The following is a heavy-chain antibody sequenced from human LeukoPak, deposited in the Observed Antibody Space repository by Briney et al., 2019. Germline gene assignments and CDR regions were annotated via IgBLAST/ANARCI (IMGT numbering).Heavy chain of an antibody. V-gene: IGHV3-30-3*01. Sequence: SGGSLRLSCAASGFTFSSYAMHWVRQAPGKGLEWVAVISYDGSNKYYADSVKGRFTISRDNSKNTLYLQMNSLRAEDTAVYYCARDAIAAAGNPYFDYWGQGTLVTVSS. CDR1: GFTFSSYA. CDR2: ISYDGSNK. J-gene: IGHJ4*02. CDR3: ARDAIAAAGNPYFDY. D-gene: IGHD6-13*01.